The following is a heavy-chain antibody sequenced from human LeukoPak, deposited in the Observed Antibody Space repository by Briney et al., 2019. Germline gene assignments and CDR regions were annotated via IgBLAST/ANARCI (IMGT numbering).Heavy chain of an antibody. CDR2: TYYRSKWFT. CDR3: ARVGDPTNYYYAMDV. Sequence: SQTLSLTCAISGDSVSGNTVTWNWIRQSPSRGLEWLGRTYYRSKWFTDYAVSVKSRITINADTPKNQFSLQLSSVTPEDTAVYFCARVGDPTNYYYAMDVWGQGTTVTVSS. CDR1: GDSVSGNTVT. J-gene: IGHJ6*02. V-gene: IGHV6-1*01. D-gene: IGHD1-26*01.